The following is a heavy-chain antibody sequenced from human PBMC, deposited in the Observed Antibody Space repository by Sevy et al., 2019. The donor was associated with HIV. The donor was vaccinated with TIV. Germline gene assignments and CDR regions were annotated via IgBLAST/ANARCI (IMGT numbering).Heavy chain of an antibody. CDR3: AREVGDINWTSYYFDS. Sequence: GGSLRLSCAASGFTFNKYWMSWVRQTPEKGLEWVATIKQDESETYYVDSVKGRFVISRDNGKNSVSLQMNGLRVEDTALYYCAREVGDINWTSYYFDSWGQGTLVTVSS. CDR2: IKQDESET. CDR1: GFTFNKYW. J-gene: IGHJ4*02. D-gene: IGHD1-26*01. V-gene: IGHV3-7*01.